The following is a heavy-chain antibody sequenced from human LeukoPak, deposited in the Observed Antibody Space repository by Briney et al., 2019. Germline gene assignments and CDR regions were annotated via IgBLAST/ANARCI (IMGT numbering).Heavy chain of an antibody. Sequence: GGSLRLSRAASGFTFSSYWMHWVRQAPGKGLVWVSRINSDGSSTNYADSVKGGFTISRDNAKNTLYLQMNSLRAEDTAVYYCARGNDFWSGYYRAPDYWGQGTLVTVSS. V-gene: IGHV3-74*01. CDR1: GFTFSSYW. CDR2: INSDGSST. J-gene: IGHJ4*02. D-gene: IGHD3-3*01. CDR3: ARGNDFWSGYYRAPDY.